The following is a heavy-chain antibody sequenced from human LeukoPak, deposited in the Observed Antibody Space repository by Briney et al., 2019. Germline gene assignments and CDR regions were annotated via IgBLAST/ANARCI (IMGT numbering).Heavy chain of an antibody. J-gene: IGHJ4*02. Sequence: GRSLRLSCAASGFTLSTYSMNWVRQAAGKGLEWFSSISSSASYMYYADSVKGRFTISRDNSKNTLYLQMNSLRAEDTAVYYCARGTIFGVVISNFDYWGQGTLVTVSS. V-gene: IGHV3-21*01. CDR1: GFTLSTYS. CDR3: ARGTIFGVVISNFDY. CDR2: ISSSASYM. D-gene: IGHD3-3*01.